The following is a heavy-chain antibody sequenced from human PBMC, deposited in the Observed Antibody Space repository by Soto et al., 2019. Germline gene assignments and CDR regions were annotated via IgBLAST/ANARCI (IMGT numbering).Heavy chain of an antibody. V-gene: IGHV3-11*01. CDR3: XXXXXXX. CDR2: ISSSGSTI. CDR1: GFTFSDYY. J-gene: IGHJ5*02. Sequence: QVQLVESGGGLVKPGGSLRLSCAASGFTFSDYYMSWIRQAPGKGLEWVSYISSSGSTIYYADSVKGRFTISRDNXXXXXXXXXXXXXXXXXXXXXXXXXXXXXWGQGTLVTVSS.